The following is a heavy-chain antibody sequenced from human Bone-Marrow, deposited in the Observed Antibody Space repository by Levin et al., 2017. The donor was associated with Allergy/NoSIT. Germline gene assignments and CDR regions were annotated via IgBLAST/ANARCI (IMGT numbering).Heavy chain of an antibody. J-gene: IGHJ6*02. CDR1: GFTFSSYE. CDR2: ISSSGSTI. D-gene: IGHD6-13*01. V-gene: IGHV3-48*03. CDR3: ARDWGSGSSSWYRYYYYYGMDV. Sequence: SCAASGFTFSSYEMNWVRQAPGKGLEWVSYISSSGSTIYYADSVKGRFTISRDNAKNSLYLQMNSLRAEDTAVYYCARDWGSGSSSWYRYYYYYGMDVWGQGTTVTVSS.